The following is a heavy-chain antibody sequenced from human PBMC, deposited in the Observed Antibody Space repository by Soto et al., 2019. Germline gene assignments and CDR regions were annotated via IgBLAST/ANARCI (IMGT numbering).Heavy chain of an antibody. J-gene: IGHJ2*01. D-gene: IGHD3-10*01. Sequence: PSETLSLTCTVSGGSISNYYWSWIRQPPGKGLEWIGYIYYSGSTNYNPSLKSRVTISVDTSKNQFSLKLSSVTAADTAVYYCARHGVSWYFDLWGRGTLVTVSS. CDR2: IYYSGST. V-gene: IGHV4-59*08. CDR1: GGSISNYY. CDR3: ARHGVSWYFDL.